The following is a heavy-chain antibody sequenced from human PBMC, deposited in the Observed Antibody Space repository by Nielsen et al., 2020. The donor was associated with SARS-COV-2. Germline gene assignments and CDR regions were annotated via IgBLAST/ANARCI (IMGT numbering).Heavy chain of an antibody. J-gene: IGHJ6*02. CDR1: GYTFTSYA. D-gene: IGHD6-6*01. CDR3: ASYIAARPSYYYYGMDV. V-gene: IGHV1-8*02. CDR2: MNPNSGNT. Sequence: ASVKVSCKASGYTFTSYAMNWVRQAPGQGLEWMGWMNPNSGNTGYAQKFQGRVTMTRNTSISTAYMELSSLRSEDTAVYYCASYIAARPSYYYYGMDVWGQGTTVTVSS.